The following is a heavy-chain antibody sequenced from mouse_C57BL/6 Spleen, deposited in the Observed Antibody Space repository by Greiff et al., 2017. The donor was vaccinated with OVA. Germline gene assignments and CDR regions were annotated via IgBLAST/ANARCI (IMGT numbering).Heavy chain of an antibody. Sequence: QVQLQQPGAELVMPGASVKLSCKASGYTFTSYWMHWVKQRPGQGLEWIGEIDPSDSYTNYNQKFKGKSTLTVDKSYITAYMQLSSLTSEDSAVYDCARSYYSNSYWYFDVWGKGTTVTVSS. CDR3: ARSYYSNSYWYFDV. J-gene: IGHJ1*03. D-gene: IGHD2-5*01. CDR1: GYTFTSYW. CDR2: IDPSDSYT. V-gene: IGHV1-69*01.